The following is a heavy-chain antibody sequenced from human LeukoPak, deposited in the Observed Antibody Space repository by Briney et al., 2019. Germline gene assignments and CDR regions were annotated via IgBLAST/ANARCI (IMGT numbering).Heavy chain of an antibody. J-gene: IGHJ5*02. CDR2: ISGSGGST. V-gene: IGHV3-23*01. D-gene: IGHD2-2*01. Sequence: PGGSLRLSCAASGFTFSSYAMSWVRQAPGKGLEWVSAISGSGGSTYYADSVKGRFIISRDNSKTTLYLQMHTLRAEDTGVYYCAKDVVPAAIWWFDPWGQGTLVTVSS. CDR3: AKDVVPAAIWWFDP. CDR1: GFTFSSYA.